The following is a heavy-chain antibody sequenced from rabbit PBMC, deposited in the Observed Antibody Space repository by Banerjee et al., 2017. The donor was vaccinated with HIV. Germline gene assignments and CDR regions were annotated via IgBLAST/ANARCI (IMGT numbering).Heavy chain of an antibody. J-gene: IGHJ3*01. CDR2: IDPVFGST. CDR1: GFDFSYNA. D-gene: IGHD2-1*01. Sequence: SGFDFSYNAMCWVRQAPGKGLEWIGYIDPVFGSTVYASWVNGRFTISRDNAQNTVFLQMTSLTAADTATYFCVRGDYDDYGDSTRLDLWGQGTLVTVS. V-gene: IGHV1S47*01. CDR3: VRGDYDDYGDSTRLDL.